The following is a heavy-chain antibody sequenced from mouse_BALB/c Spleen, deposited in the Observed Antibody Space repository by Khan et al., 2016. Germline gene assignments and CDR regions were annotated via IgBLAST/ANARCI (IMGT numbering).Heavy chain of an antibody. V-gene: IGHV5-17*02. Sequence: EVELVESGGGLVQPGGSRKLSCAASGFTFSSFGMHWVRQAPEKGLEWVAYISSGSSTLYYADTVTGRFTSSRDNPKNTLFPQMTSPRSEDTAMYYCARGGWDFDYWGQGTTLTVSS. CDR3: ARGGWDFDY. D-gene: IGHD1-1*02. CDR2: ISSGSSTL. J-gene: IGHJ2*01. CDR1: GFTFSSFG.